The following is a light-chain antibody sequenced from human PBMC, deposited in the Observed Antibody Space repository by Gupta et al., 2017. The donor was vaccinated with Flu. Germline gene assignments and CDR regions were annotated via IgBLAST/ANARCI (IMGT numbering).Light chain of an antibody. Sequence: QPALTQPASVSGSPGESITISCTGTSYDVGGFKYVSWYQQYPGQAPKLIISEVNYRPSGVSSRFSGSKSGNTASLTISGLRAEDEADYYCNSFTINNERVFGGGTKLTVL. J-gene: IGLJ3*02. CDR1: SYDVGGFKY. CDR2: EVN. V-gene: IGLV2-14*01. CDR3: NSFTINNERV.